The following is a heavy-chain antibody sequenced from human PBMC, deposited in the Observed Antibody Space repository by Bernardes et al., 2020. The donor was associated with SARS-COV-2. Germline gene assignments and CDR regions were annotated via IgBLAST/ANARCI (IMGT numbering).Heavy chain of an antibody. D-gene: IGHD2-21*02. J-gene: IGHJ4*02. CDR1: GFAFSDYY. Sequence: GGSLRLSCAASGFAFSDYYMTWIRQAPGKGLEWVAYISSHATTIYYADSVKGRFTISRDISKNTIYLQMNTLRAGDTAIYYCAKDYCDSDCDFFDHWGQGTLVTVSS. CDR3: AKDYCDSDCDFFDH. V-gene: IGHV3-11*01. CDR2: ISSHATTI.